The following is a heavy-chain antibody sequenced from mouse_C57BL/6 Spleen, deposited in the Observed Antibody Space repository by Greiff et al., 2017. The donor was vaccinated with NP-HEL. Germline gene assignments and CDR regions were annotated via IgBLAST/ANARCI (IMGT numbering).Heavy chain of an antibody. CDR1: GFNIKDDY. D-gene: IGHD3-2*02. J-gene: IGHJ3*01. Sequence: EVQLQQSGAELVRPGASVKLSCTASGFNIKDDYMHWVKQRPEQGLEWIGWIDPENGDTEYASKLQGKATITADTSSNTAYLQLSSLTSEDTAVYYCTALDSSGYVWFAYWGQGTLVTVSA. V-gene: IGHV14-4*01. CDR3: TALDSSGYVWFAY. CDR2: IDPENGDT.